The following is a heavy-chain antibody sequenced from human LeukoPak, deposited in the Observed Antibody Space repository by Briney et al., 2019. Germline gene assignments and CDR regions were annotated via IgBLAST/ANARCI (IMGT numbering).Heavy chain of an antibody. CDR1: GGSISSHY. V-gene: IGHV4-59*11. Sequence: PSETLSLTCTVSGGSISSHYWSWIRQPPGKGPEWIGYIYYSGSTNYNPSLKSRVTISVDTSKNQFSLKLSSVTAADTAVYYCAREKLGSFDYWGQGTLVTVSS. D-gene: IGHD7-27*01. CDR3: AREKLGSFDY. J-gene: IGHJ4*02. CDR2: IYYSGST.